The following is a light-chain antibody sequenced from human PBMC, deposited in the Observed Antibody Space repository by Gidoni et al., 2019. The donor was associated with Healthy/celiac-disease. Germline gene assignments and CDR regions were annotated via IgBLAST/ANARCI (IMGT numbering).Light chain of an antibody. CDR2: GAS. J-gene: IGKJ2*01. CDR3: QQYGSSP. V-gene: IGKV3-20*01. Sequence: EIVLTQSPGTLSLSPGERATLSCRASQSVSSSYLAWYQQKPGQAPRLLIYGASSSATRIPDRFSGSGAGTDFTLTISRLEPEDVAVYYCQQYGSSPFGQGTKLEIK. CDR1: QSVSSSY.